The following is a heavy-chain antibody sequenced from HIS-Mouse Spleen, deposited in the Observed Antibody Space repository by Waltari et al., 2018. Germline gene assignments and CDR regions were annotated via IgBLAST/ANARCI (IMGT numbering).Heavy chain of an antibody. CDR3: ARRLLTGDAFDI. CDR1: GFTFVSYS. D-gene: IGHD7-27*01. CDR2: ISSSSSYI. J-gene: IGHJ3*02. V-gene: IGHV3-21*01. Sequence: EVQLVQSGGGLVKPGGSLRLSCAASGFTFVSYSMNWVRQAPGKGLEWVSSISSSSSYIYYADSVKGRFTISRDNAKNSLYLQMNSLRAEDTAVYYCARRLLTGDAFDIWGQGTMVTVSS.